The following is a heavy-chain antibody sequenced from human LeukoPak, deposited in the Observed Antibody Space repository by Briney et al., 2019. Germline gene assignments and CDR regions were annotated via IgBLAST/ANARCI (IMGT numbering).Heavy chain of an antibody. J-gene: IGHJ6*03. CDR2: IIPIFGTA. CDR3: ARAVTPPQYYYYYMDV. CDR1: GGTFSSYA. V-gene: IGHV1-69*13. Sequence: SVKVSCKASGGTFSSYAISWVRQAPGQGLEWMGGIIPIFGTASYAQKFQGRVTITADESTSTAYMELSSLRSEDTAVYYCARAVTPPQYYYYYMDVWGKGTTVTVSS. D-gene: IGHD4-11*01.